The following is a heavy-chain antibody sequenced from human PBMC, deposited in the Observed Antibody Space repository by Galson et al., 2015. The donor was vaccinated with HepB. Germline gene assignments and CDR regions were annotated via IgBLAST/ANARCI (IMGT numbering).Heavy chain of an antibody. V-gene: IGHV3-11*06. D-gene: IGHD3-9*01. CDR2: ISGSSTYT. Sequence: SLRLSCAASGFTFSDYYMSWIRQAPGKGLEWVSHISGSSTYTNYADSVKGRFTISRDNAKNSLFLQMNSLRADDTAVYYCARDYDIVGITGYMDVWGKGTTVTVSS. J-gene: IGHJ6*03. CDR1: GFTFSDYY. CDR3: ARDYDIVGITGYMDV.